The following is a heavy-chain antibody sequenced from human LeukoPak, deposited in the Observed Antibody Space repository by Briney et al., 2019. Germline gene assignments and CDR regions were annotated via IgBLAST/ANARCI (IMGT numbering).Heavy chain of an antibody. CDR2: INHSGST. CDR1: GGSFSGYY. V-gene: IGHV4-34*01. D-gene: IGHD3-22*01. CDR3: ARGRGYYDSSGYSDFDY. Sequence: PSETLSLTWAVYGGSFSGYYWSWIRQPPGKGLEWIGEINHSGSTNYNPSLKSRVTISVDTSKNQFSLKLSSVTAADTAVYYCARGRGYYDSSGYSDFDYWGQGTLVTVSS. J-gene: IGHJ4*02.